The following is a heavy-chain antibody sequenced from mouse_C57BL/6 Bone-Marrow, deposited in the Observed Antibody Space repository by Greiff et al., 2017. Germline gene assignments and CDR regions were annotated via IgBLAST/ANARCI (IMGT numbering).Heavy chain of an antibody. V-gene: IGHV1-64*01. CDR3: ARGTTVVSYGY. J-gene: IGHJ2*01. Sequence: QVQLRQPGAELVKPGASVKLSCKASGYTFTSYWMHWVKQRPGQGLEWIGMIHPNSGSTNYNEKFKSKATLTVDKSSSTAYMQHSSLTSEDAAVYYCARGTTVVSYGYCGRGNTLTVSS. CDR1: GYTFTSYW. CDR2: IHPNSGST. D-gene: IGHD1-1*01.